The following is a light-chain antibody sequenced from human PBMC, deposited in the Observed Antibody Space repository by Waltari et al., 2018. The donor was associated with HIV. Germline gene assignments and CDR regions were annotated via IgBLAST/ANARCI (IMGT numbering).Light chain of an antibody. Sequence: QAVVTQEPSLTVSPGGTLPLTCPASTGPVTSDHYPSWFQQKPRQAPRALIYGTNNKYSWTPARFSASLLGGKGALTLSDVQPEDEGDYYCLICFRGAQLRVVGGGTRLTVL. CDR1: TGPVTSDHY. CDR3: LICFRGAQLRV. CDR2: GTN. V-gene: IGLV7-43*01. J-gene: IGLJ2*01.